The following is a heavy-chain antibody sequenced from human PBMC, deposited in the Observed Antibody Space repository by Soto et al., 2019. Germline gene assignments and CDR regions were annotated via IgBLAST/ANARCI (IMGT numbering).Heavy chain of an antibody. CDR2: IGWDDDK. CDR1: GFSLSTSGMC. Sequence: SGPTLVNPTQTLTLTCTFSGFSLSTSGMCVSWIRQPPGKALEWLALIGWDDDKYYSTSLKTRLTISKDTSKNQVVLTMTNMDPVDTATYYCARIPTAAARYYGMDVWGQGTTVTVSS. J-gene: IGHJ6*02. D-gene: IGHD6-13*01. CDR3: ARIPTAAARYYGMDV. V-gene: IGHV2-70*01.